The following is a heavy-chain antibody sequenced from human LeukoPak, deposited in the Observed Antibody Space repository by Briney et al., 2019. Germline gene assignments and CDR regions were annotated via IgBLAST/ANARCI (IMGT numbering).Heavy chain of an antibody. CDR2: INSDGSSI. D-gene: IGHD5-12*01. Sequence: GGFLRLSCAASGFTFSSYWMHWVRQAPGKGRVWVSRINSDGSSITYADSVKGRFTISRDNAKNTLFLQMNSLRVEDTAVYYCAREGRVSGYDFDCWGQGTLVTVSS. J-gene: IGHJ4*02. CDR3: AREGRVSGYDFDC. V-gene: IGHV3-74*03. CDR1: GFTFSSYW.